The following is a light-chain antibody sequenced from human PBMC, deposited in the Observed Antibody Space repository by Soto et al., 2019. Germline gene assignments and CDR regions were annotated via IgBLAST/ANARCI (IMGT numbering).Light chain of an antibody. CDR3: QHYNSYSEA. J-gene: IGKJ1*01. CDR1: QSVSIW. V-gene: IGKV1-5*01. CDR2: DAS. Sequence: DIQMTQSPSTLSASEGDRVTISCRASQSVSIWLAWYQQKPGRAPKLLIYDASNLESGVPSRFSGGGSGTEFTLTISSLQPDDFATYYCQHYNSYSEAFGQGTKVDIK.